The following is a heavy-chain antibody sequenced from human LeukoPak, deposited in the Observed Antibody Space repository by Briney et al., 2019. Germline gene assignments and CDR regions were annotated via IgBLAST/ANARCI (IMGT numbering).Heavy chain of an antibody. CDR1: GGSFSGYY. J-gene: IGHJ4*02. CDR2: INHSGNT. V-gene: IGHV4-34*01. CDR3: TRGGELMNF. D-gene: IGHD1-26*01. Sequence: PSETLSLTCAVYGGSFSGYYWSWSWIRQPPGKGLEWIGEINHSGNTNYNPSLKSRVTISIDASKNQFSLRLSSVTAADTAVYYCTRGGELMNFWGQGTLVTVSS.